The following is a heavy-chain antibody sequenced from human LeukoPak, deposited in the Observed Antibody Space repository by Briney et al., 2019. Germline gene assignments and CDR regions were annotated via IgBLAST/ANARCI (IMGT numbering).Heavy chain of an antibody. CDR1: GGTFSSYA. Sequence: SSVKVSCKASGGTFSSYAISWVRQAPGQGLEWMGGIIPIFGTANYAQKFQGRVTITADKSTSTAYMELRSLRSEETAVYYCARERMAWISPTREHYYYYGMDVWGQGTTVTVSS. CDR2: IIPIFGTA. D-gene: IGHD5-12*01. V-gene: IGHV1-69*06. CDR3: ARERMAWISPTREHYYYYGMDV. J-gene: IGHJ6*02.